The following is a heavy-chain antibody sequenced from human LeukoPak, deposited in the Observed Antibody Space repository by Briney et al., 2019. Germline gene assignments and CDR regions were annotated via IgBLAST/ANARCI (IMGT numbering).Heavy chain of an antibody. CDR3: ARNAAAGTVVLYYFDY. CDR2: IYYSGST. J-gene: IGHJ4*02. V-gene: IGHV4-39*07. CDR1: GASISGSGYC. D-gene: IGHD6-13*01. Sequence: SETLSLTCAVSGASISGSGYCLGWIRQPPGKGLEWVGNIYYSGSTYYNPSLESRVTISVDTSKNQFSLKLSSVTAADTAVYYCARNAAAGTVVLYYFDYWGQGTLVTVSS.